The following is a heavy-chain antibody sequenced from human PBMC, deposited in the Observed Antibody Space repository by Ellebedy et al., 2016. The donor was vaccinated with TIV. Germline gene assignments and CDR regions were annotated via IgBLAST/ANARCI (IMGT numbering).Heavy chain of an antibody. CDR2: IYTSGST. CDR1: GGSISSGSYY. J-gene: IGHJ5*02. D-gene: IGHD2-2*01. CDR3: ARDEVQVVPAAIYNWFDP. Sequence: SETLSLXXTVSGGSISSGSYYWSWIRQPAGKGLEWIGRIYTSGSTNYNPSLKSQVTMSVDTSKNQFSLKLSSVTAADTAVYYCARDEVQVVPAAIYNWFDPWGQGTLVTVSS. V-gene: IGHV4-61*02.